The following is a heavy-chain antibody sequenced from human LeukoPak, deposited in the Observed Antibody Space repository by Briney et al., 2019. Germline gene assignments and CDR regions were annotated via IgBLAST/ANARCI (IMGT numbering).Heavy chain of an antibody. Sequence: SETLSLTCAVYGGSFSGYCWSWIRQPPGKGLEWIGEINHSGSTNYNPSLKSRVTISVDTSKNQFSLKLSSVTAADTAVYYCARVRAVAGILGWGQGTLVTVSS. CDR2: INHSGST. CDR3: ARVRAVAGILG. J-gene: IGHJ4*02. D-gene: IGHD6-19*01. CDR1: GGSFSGYC. V-gene: IGHV4-34*01.